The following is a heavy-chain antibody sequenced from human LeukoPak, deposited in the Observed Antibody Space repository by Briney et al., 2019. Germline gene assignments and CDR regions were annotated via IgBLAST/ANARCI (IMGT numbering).Heavy chain of an antibody. D-gene: IGHD4-17*01. J-gene: IGHJ4*02. CDR2: IIPIFGTA. Sequence: ASVKVSCKASGGTFSSYAISWVRQAPGQGREWMGGIIPIFGTANYAQKFQGRVTITADESTSTAYMELSSLRSEDTAVYYCARAPTVTKGYYFDYWGQGTLVSVSS. CDR3: ARAPTVTKGYYFDY. CDR1: GGTFSSYA. V-gene: IGHV1-69*13.